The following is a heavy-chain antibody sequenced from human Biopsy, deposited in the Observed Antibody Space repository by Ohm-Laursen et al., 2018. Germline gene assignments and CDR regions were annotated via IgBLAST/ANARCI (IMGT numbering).Heavy chain of an antibody. CDR1: GGTFTMFP. J-gene: IGHJ4*02. Sequence: SSVKVSCKASGGTFTMFPISWVRQAPGQGLEWMGAILPFYGTTNFAQKFQGRVTPTADGSTSTAYMELSSLRSEDTGVYYCASSDGRSGFDYWGQGTLVTVSS. V-gene: IGHV1-69*01. D-gene: IGHD3-10*01. CDR2: ILPFYGTT. CDR3: ASSDGRSGFDY.